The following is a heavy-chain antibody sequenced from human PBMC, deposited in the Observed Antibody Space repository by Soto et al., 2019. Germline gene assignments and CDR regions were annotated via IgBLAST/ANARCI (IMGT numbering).Heavy chain of an antibody. CDR3: ARDTTPSL. CDR2: VYYSGST. J-gene: IGHJ4*02. V-gene: IGHV4-59*01. Sequence: QVKLQESGPGLVKPSETLSLTCTVSGASISSYYWSWIRQPPGKGLEWIGYVYYSGSTNYNPSLKSRLTISVVTSKNQFSLKLSSVTAADTAMYSCARDTTPSLWGQGTLVTVSS. D-gene: IGHD1-1*01. CDR1: GASISSYY.